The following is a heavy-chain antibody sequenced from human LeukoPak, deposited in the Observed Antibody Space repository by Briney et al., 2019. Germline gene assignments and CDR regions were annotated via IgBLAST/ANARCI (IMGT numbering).Heavy chain of an antibody. D-gene: IGHD4-11*01. CDR2: ISWNSGSI. J-gene: IGHJ4*02. Sequence: GGSLRLSCAASGFTFDDYAMHWVRQAPGKGLEWVSGISWNSGSIGYADSVKGRFTISRDNAKNSLYLQMSSLRAEDTALYYCAKDGGYSNYFDYWGQGTLVTVSS. V-gene: IGHV3-9*01. CDR3: AKDGGYSNYFDY. CDR1: GFTFDDYA.